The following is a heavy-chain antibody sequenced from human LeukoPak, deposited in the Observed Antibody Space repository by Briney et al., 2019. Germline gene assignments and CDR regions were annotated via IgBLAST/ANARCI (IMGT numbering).Heavy chain of an antibody. CDR2: ISADNGNT. D-gene: IGHD2-21*01. CDR1: GYTFTSYA. Sequence: ASVQVSCKASGYTFTSYAMSWVRQAPGQGLEWMGWISADNGNTNYAQKLQGRVTMTTDTSTSTAYMELRSLRSDDTAVYYCARDPYGGDFEAFDIWGQGTMVTVSS. J-gene: IGHJ3*02. V-gene: IGHV1-18*04. CDR3: ARDPYGGDFEAFDI.